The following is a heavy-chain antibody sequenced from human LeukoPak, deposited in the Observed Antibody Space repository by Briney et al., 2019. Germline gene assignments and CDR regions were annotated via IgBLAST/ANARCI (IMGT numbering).Heavy chain of an antibody. Sequence: SETLSLTCTVSGGSISSYYWSWIRQPAGKGLEWIGRIYTSGSTNYDPSLKSRVTISVDTSKNQFSLKLSSVTAADTAVYYCARSRVATDAFDIWGQGTMVTVSS. CDR1: GGSISSYY. V-gene: IGHV4-4*07. CDR3: ARSRVATDAFDI. J-gene: IGHJ3*02. CDR2: IYTSGST. D-gene: IGHD5-12*01.